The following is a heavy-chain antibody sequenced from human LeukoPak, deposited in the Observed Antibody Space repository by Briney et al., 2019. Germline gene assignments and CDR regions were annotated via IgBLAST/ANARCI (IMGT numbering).Heavy chain of an antibody. CDR3: ARGPIQMNTAMGD. CDR1: GGSISSSNW. V-gene: IGHV4-4*02. J-gene: IGHJ4*02. D-gene: IGHD5-18*01. CDR2: IYHSGST. Sequence: PSGTLSITCAVSGGSISSSNWWSWVRQPPGKGLEWIGEIYHSGSTNYNPSLKSRVTISVDKSKNQFSLKLSSVTAADTAVYYCARGPIQMNTAMGDWGQGTLVTVSS.